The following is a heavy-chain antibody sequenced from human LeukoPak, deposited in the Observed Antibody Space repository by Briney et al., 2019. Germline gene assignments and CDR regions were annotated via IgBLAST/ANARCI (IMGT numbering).Heavy chain of an antibody. J-gene: IGHJ4*02. CDR3: ASRDYGGNNDY. CDR2: IIPIFGTA. CDR1: GGTFSSYA. Sequence: ASVKVSCKASGGTFSSYAISWVRQAPGQGLEWMGGIIPIFGTANYAQKFQGRVTITADKSTSTAYMELSSLRSEDTAVYYCASRDYGGNNDYWGQGTLVTVSS. D-gene: IGHD4-23*01. V-gene: IGHV1-69*06.